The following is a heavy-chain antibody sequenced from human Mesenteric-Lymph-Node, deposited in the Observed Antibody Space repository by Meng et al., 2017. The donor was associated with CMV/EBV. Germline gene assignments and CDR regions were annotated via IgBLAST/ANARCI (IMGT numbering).Heavy chain of an antibody. J-gene: IGHJ6*02. CDR1: FANYG. V-gene: IGHV1-18*01. Sequence: FANYGVSWVRQAPGQGLEWMGWISPHNGNTVFGQKLQGRITLTTDTSTSTAYMELRSLTSDDTAAYYCTKGRGVVTPDGVPYGMDVWGQGTTVTVSS. D-gene: IGHD2-8*01. CDR2: ISPHNGNT. CDR3: TKGRGVVTPDGVPYGMDV.